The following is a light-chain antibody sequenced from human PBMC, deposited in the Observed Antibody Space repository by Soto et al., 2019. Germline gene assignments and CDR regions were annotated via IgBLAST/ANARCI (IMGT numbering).Light chain of an antibody. CDR2: GAS. CDR3: QQYGSSPMSP. V-gene: IGKV3-20*01. Sequence: ESVLTQSPATLSLSPGERATLSCRASQSVSSSSLAWYQQKPGQAPTLLIYGASSRAPGIPDRFSGSASGTAFTLPISGLEPEVFPVYSCQQYGSSPMSPFAQGTKLEI. CDR1: QSVSSSS. J-gene: IGKJ2*01.